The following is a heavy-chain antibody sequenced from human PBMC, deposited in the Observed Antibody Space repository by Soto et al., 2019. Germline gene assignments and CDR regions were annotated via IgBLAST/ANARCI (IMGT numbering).Heavy chain of an antibody. V-gene: IGHV3-53*01. CDR2: IYSGGST. Sequence: GGSLRLSCAASGFTVSSNYISCVRHAPGKGLEWVSVIYSGGSTYYADSVKGRLTISRDNSKNTLYLQMNSLRAEDAAVYYCARDSPDSVLGYFQHWGQGILVTVSS. J-gene: IGHJ1*01. D-gene: IGHD3-22*01. CDR3: ARDSPDSVLGYFQH. CDR1: GFTVSSNY.